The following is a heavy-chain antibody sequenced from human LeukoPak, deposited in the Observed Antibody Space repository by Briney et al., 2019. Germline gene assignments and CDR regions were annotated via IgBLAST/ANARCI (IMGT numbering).Heavy chain of an antibody. V-gene: IGHV4-61*02. J-gene: IGHJ6*03. CDR3: ARFQDSSGWTGDYYYYYMDV. D-gene: IGHD6-19*01. CDR2: IYTTGDT. Sequence: SQTLSLTCTVSGGSICSANYYWSWIRQPAGKGLEWVGRIYTTGDTNYNPSLKSRVTISIDTSKNQFSLKLSSVTAADTAVYYCARFQDSSGWTGDYYYYYMDVWGKGTTVTVSS. CDR1: GGSICSANYY.